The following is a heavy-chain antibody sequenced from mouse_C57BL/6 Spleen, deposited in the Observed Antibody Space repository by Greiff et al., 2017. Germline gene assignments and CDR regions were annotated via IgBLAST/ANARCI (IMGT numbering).Heavy chain of an antibody. V-gene: IGHV1-9*01. D-gene: IGHD3-2*02. Sequence: QVQLQQSGAELMKPGASVKLSCKATGYTFTGYWIEWVKQRHGHGVEWIGELLPGSGSTIYNEKFMGKAPFTVDTSSYTAYMQLSSLSTEDSAFYYSTKSGSSCYLAVWVHGTLVTVSA. J-gene: IGHJ3*01. CDR3: TKSGSSCYLAV. CDR1: GYTFTGYW. CDR2: LLPGSGST.